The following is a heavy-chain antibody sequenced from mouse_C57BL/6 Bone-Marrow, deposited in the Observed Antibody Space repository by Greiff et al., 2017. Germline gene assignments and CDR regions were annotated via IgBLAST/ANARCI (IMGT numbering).Heavy chain of an antibody. CDR1: GFTFSSYG. CDR3: ARRGDGTMDY. J-gene: IGHJ4*01. Sequence: EVKLVESGGDLVKPGGSLKLSCAASGFTFSSYGMSWVRQTPDTRLEWVATISSGGSYTYYPDSVKGRFTISRDNAKNTLYLQMSSLKSEDTAMYYCARRGDGTMDYWGQGTSVTVSS. CDR2: ISSGGSYT. V-gene: IGHV5-6*02.